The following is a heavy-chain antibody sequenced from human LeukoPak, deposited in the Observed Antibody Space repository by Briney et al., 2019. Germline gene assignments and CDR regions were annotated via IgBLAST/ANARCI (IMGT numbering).Heavy chain of an antibody. D-gene: IGHD2-2*02. J-gene: IGHJ4*02. CDR3: ARYCSSTSCYTLDY. CDR2: ISAYNGNT. CDR1: GYTFTSYG. Sequence: ASVKVSCKASGYTFTSYGISWVRQAPGQGLEWMGWISAYNGNTNNAQKLQGRVTMTTDTSTSTAYMELRSLRSDDTAVYYCARYCSSTSCYTLDYWGQGTLVTVSS. V-gene: IGHV1-18*01.